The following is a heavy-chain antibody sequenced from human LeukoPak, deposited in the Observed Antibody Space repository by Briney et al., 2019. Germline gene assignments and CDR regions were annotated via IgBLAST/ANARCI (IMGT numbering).Heavy chain of an antibody. D-gene: IGHD3-22*01. CDR2: INHSGST. Sequence: SETLSLTCAVYGGSFSGYYWSWIRQPPGKGLEWIGEINHSGSTNYNPSLKSRVTISVDTSKNQFSLKLSSVAAADTAVYYCARFWRYYYDRSGYYDYWGQGTLVTVSS. J-gene: IGHJ4*02. CDR1: GGSFSGYY. V-gene: IGHV4-34*01. CDR3: ARFWRYYYDRSGYYDY.